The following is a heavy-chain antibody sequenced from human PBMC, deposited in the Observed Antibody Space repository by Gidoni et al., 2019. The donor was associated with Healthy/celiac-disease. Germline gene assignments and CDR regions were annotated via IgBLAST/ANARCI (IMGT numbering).Heavy chain of an antibody. D-gene: IGHD4-17*01. CDR2: IYYSGST. CDR1: GGSISSYY. J-gene: IGHJ4*02. Sequence: QVQLQESGPGLVKPSETLSLTCTVSGGSISSYYWSWIRQPPGKGLEWLGYIYYSGSTNYNPSLKSRVTISVDTSKNQFSLKLSSVTAADTAVYYCARAPGDYDEYYFDYWGQGTLVTVSS. CDR3: ARAPGDYDEYYFDY. V-gene: IGHV4-59*01.